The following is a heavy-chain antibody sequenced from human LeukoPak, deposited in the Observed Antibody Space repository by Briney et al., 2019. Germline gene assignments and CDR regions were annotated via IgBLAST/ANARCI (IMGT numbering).Heavy chain of an antibody. Sequence: ETLSLTCIVSGGSISSSSYYWGWIRQPPGKGLEWIGSIYYSGSTYYNPSLKSRVTISVDTSKNQFSLKLSSVTAADTAVYYCASPLHYYDSSGYYSTFDYWGQGTLVTVSS. D-gene: IGHD3-22*01. CDR2: IYYSGST. V-gene: IGHV4-39*01. CDR1: GGSISSSSYY. J-gene: IGHJ4*02. CDR3: ASPLHYYDSSGYYSTFDY.